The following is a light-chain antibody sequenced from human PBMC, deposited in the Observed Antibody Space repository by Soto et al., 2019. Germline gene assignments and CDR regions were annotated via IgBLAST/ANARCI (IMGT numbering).Light chain of an antibody. V-gene: IGLV1-47*01. Sequence: VLTQPPSASGTPGQRVTISCSGSSSNIGTYYVDWYQQLPGTAPKLLIHRNGQRPSGVPDRFSGSKSGTSASLAISGLRSEDEADYYCATWDDRLRAYVIGAGTKVTVL. CDR1: SSNIGTYY. J-gene: IGLJ1*01. CDR3: ATWDDRLRAYV. CDR2: RNG.